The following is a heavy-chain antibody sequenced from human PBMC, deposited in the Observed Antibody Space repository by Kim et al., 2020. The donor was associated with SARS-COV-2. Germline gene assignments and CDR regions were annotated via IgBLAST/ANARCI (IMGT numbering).Heavy chain of an antibody. CDR2: IYTGAVST. CDR3: AKDSGGGYYYYYGMDV. Sequence: GGSLRLSCTASGFTFSSYGMNWVRQAPGKGLEWVSVIYTGAVSTYYADSVKGRFTISRDDSKNTLYLQMNSLRAEDTAVYYCAKDSGGGYYYYYGMDVWGQGTTVTVP. J-gene: IGHJ6*02. V-gene: IGHV3-23*03. D-gene: IGHD3-10*01. CDR1: GFTFSSYG.